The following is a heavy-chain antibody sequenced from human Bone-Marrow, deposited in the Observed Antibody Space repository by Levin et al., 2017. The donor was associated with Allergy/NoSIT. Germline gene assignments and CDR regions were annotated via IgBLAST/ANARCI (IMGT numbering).Heavy chain of an antibody. J-gene: IGHJ6*02. CDR2: ISYDGGNE. Sequence: GESLKISCSASGFTFDLFGMNWVRQAPGKGLQWVAVISYDGGNENYAESVKGRFTISRDNSKNMLFLQMNSLRPDDTAVYYCAKDVSSGIKGMDVWGQGTTVSVSS. CDR3: AKDVSSGIKGMDV. D-gene: IGHD3-10*01. CDR1: GFTFDLFG. V-gene: IGHV3-30*18.